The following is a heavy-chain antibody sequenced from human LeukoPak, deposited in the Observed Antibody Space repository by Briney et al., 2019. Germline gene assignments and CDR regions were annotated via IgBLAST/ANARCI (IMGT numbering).Heavy chain of an antibody. D-gene: IGHD5-12*01. V-gene: IGHV4-59*02. Sequence: PSETLSLSCTVSAASVASYFWNWIRQPPGKGLEWIGYISYSGSTNYNPSLKGRVTITLDTSKKQYSLRLTSVTAADTAVYFCARGFDSKSTYFDFWGQGTLVAVSS. CDR3: ARGFDSKSTYFDF. J-gene: IGHJ4*02. CDR1: AASVASYF. CDR2: ISYSGST.